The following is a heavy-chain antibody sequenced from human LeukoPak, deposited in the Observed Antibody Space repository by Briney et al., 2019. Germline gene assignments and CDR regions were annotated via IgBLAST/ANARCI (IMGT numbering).Heavy chain of an antibody. CDR1: GSSFTTYW. CDR2: ISPDDSDI. CDR3: ARHEGSGSYYSY. Sequence: GESLQISCKGSGSSFTTYWIAWVRQMPGRGLEWMGIISPDDSDIRYSPSFQGHVTISADKSISTAYLQWSSLQASDTSMYYCARHEGSGSYYSYWGQGTLVTVSS. J-gene: IGHJ4*02. V-gene: IGHV5-51*01. D-gene: IGHD1-26*01.